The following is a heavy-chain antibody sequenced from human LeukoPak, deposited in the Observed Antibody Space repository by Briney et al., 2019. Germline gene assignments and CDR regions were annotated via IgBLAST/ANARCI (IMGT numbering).Heavy chain of an antibody. J-gene: IGHJ4*02. CDR3: ARDLGDTIIGY. V-gene: IGHV1-46*01. Sequence: ASVKVSCKASGYSFTSYHLHWVRRAPGQGLEWMGIINPNGGSTNYAQKFQGRFIMTRDTSTSTVYMELSSLRSEDTAVYYCARDLGDTIIGYWGQGTLVTVSS. CDR1: GYSFTSYH. D-gene: IGHD5-24*01. CDR2: INPNGGST.